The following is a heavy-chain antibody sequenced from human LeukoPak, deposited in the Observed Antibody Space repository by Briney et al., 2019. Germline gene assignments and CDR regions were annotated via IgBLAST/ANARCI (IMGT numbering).Heavy chain of an antibody. CDR1: GFTFSSYE. Sequence: PGGSLRLSCAASGFTFSSYEMNWVRQAPGKRLEWLSYISSSGSTIYYADSVKGRFTISRDNAKNSLYLQMNSLRAEDTAVYYCARAPGSSGYAFDIWGQGTVVTVSS. D-gene: IGHD6-13*01. J-gene: IGHJ3*02. V-gene: IGHV3-48*03. CDR3: ARAPGSSGYAFDI. CDR2: ISSSGSTI.